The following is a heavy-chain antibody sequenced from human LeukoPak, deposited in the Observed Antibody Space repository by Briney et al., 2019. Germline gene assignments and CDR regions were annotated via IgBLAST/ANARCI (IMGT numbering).Heavy chain of an antibody. CDR1: GFTFSSYE. CDR2: ISGSGSTI. CDR3: ARDRKDIVVVPANYYYYGMDV. D-gene: IGHD2-2*01. V-gene: IGHV3-48*03. J-gene: IGHJ6*02. Sequence: PGGSLRLSCAASGFTFSSYEMNWVRQAPGKGLEWVSYISGSGSTIYYADSVRGRFTISRDNAKNSLYLQMNSLRAEDTAVYYCARDRKDIVVVPANYYYYGMDVWGQGTTVTVSS.